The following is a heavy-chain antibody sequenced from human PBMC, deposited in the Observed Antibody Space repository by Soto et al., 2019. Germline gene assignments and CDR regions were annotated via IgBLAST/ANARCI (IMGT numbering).Heavy chain of an antibody. D-gene: IGHD1-20*01. J-gene: IGHJ4*02. CDR2: IIFSGDYI. CDR3: ARATYNWNHEY. CDR1: GFXLEKYV. Sequence: GXLRLSCAFSGFXLEKYVVNWVRQAPGKGLEFVSSIIFSGDYIYYAESVKGRFTISRENARNSLYLQMNRLGVDYTALYFCARATYNWNHEYWGQGTQGTVS. V-gene: IGHV3-21*01.